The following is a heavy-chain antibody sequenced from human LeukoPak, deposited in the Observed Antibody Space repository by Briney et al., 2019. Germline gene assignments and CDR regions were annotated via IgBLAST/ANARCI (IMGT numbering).Heavy chain of an antibody. CDR1: GYTFTGYY. V-gene: IGHV1-2*02. CDR2: INPNSGGT. D-gene: IGHD6-19*01. J-gene: IGHJ4*02. Sequence: ASVKVSCKASGYTFTGYYMHWVRQAPGQGLEWMGWINPNSGGTNYAQKFQGRVTMTRDTSTSTAYMELSSLRSEDTAVYYCARGVSSGAGFYYFDYWGQGTLVTVSS. CDR3: ARGVSSGAGFYYFDY.